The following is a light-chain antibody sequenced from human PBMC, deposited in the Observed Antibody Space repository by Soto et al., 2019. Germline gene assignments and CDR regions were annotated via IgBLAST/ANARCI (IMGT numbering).Light chain of an antibody. CDR2: DVT. V-gene: IGLV2-8*01. CDR3: SSYGGSNNVV. Sequence: QSALTQPPSASGSPGQSVTISCTGSSSDVGGYNYVSWYQHHPGKAPKLMIYDVTKRPSGVPDRFSGSKSGNTASLTVSVLQADDEADYYCSSYGGSNNVVFGGGTKLTVL. CDR1: SSDVGGYNY. J-gene: IGLJ3*02.